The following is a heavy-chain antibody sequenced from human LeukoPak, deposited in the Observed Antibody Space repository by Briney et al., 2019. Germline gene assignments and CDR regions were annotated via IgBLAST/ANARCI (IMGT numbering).Heavy chain of an antibody. D-gene: IGHD2-15*01. V-gene: IGHV4-38-2*01. CDR2: IYHSGSA. Sequence: SETLSLTCDVSDYSIRSGYYWGWIRQPPGKGLEWIGSIYHSGSAYYSPSLKSRVTISLDTSNNELSLRLSSVTAADTAIYYCARQNIVVVVAATPGAFDIWGQGTLVTVSS. CDR3: ARQNIVVVVAATPGAFDI. J-gene: IGHJ3*02. CDR1: DYSIRSGYY.